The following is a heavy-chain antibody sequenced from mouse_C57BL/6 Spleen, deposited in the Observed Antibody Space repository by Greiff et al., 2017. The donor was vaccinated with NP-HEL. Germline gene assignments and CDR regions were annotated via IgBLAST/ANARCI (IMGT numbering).Heavy chain of an antibody. V-gene: IGHV1-22*01. CDR3: AREDSSGYVGYYYARDY. J-gene: IGHJ4*01. Sequence: VQLQQSGPELVKPGASVKMSCKASGYTFTDYNMHWVKQSHGKSLEWIGYINPNNGGTSYNQKFKGKATLTVNKSSSTAYMELRSLTSEDSAVYYCAREDSSGYVGYYYARDYWGQGTSVTVSS. CDR1: GYTFTDYN. D-gene: IGHD3-2*02. CDR2: INPNNGGT.